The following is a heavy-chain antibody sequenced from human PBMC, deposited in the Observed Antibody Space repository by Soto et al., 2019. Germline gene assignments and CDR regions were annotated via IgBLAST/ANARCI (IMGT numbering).Heavy chain of an antibody. Sequence: QITLKESGPTLVKPTQTLTLTCTFSGFSLSTSGVGVGWIRQPPGKALEWLALIYWDDDKRYSPSLKSRLTITKDTSKNQVVLTMTNMDPVDTATYYCAHTTAGSYFLRSDAFDIWGQGTMVTVSS. V-gene: IGHV2-5*02. CDR3: AHTTAGSYFLRSDAFDI. J-gene: IGHJ3*02. CDR1: GFSLSTSGVG. D-gene: IGHD1-26*01. CDR2: IYWDDDK.